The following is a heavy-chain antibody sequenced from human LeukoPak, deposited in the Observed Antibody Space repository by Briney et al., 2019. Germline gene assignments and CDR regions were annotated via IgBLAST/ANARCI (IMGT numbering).Heavy chain of an antibody. CDR1: GGTFSSYT. D-gene: IGHD3-3*01. Sequence: SVKVSCKASGGTFSSYTISWVRQAPGQGLEWMGRIIPILGIANYARTFQGRVTITADKSTSTAYMELSSLRSEETAVYYCARDEEGFEWSGYSGFWFDPWGQGTLVTVSS. V-gene: IGHV1-69*04. CDR2: IIPILGIA. J-gene: IGHJ5*02. CDR3: ARDEEGFEWSGYSGFWFDP.